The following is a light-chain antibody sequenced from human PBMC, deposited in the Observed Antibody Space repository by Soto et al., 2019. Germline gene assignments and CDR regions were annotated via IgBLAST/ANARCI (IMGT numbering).Light chain of an antibody. CDR3: QQYGSSPWT. Sequence: EIVLTQSPGTLSLSPGERATLSFRASQNVSSSYLAWYHHKPGQAPRLLIYGSSARATAIPDRFSGSGSGTDFTLTISRLEPEDFAVYYCQQYGSSPWTFGRGTKVDIK. V-gene: IGKV3-20*01. CDR1: QNVSSSY. CDR2: GSS. J-gene: IGKJ1*01.